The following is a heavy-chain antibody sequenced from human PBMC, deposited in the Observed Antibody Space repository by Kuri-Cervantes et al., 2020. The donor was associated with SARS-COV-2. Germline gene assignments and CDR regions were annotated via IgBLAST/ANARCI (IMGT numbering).Heavy chain of an antibody. CDR3: ARYFGVITVDY. J-gene: IGHJ4*02. D-gene: IGHD3-3*01. Sequence: GESLKISCAASGFAFRGNAMSWVRQAPGKGLEWVSSINTDGSHKNYADSVKGRFTISRDSAKSSLYLQMNSLRVEDTAVYYCARYFGVITVDYWGRGTLVTVSS. CDR1: GFAFRGNA. CDR2: INTDGSHK. V-gene: IGHV3-21*01.